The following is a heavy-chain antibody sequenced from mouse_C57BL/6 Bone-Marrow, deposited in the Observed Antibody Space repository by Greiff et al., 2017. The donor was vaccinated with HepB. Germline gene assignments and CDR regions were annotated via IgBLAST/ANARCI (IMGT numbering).Heavy chain of an antibody. CDR1: GFTFSNYW. J-gene: IGHJ3*01. CDR3: TGGVYYYGSSPPFAY. CDR2: IRLKSDNYAT. D-gene: IGHD1-1*01. V-gene: IGHV6-3*01. Sequence: EVQLQESGGGLVQPGGSMKLSCVASGFTFSNYWMNWVRQSPEKGLEWVAQIRLKSDNYATHYAESVKGRFTISRDDSKSSVYLQMNNLRAEDTGIYYCTGGVYYYGSSPPFAYWGQGTLVTVSA.